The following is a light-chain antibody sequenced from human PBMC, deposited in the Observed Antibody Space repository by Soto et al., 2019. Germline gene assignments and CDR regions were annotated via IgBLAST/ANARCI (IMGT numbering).Light chain of an antibody. CDR2: EVS. Sequence: QSVLTQPPSASGSPGQSVTISCTGTSSDVGGYNYVSCYQQHPGKAPKLMIYEVSKRPSGVPDRFSGSKSGNTASLTVSGLQAEDEADYYCNLYIGATTYVFGTGTKVTVL. CDR1: SSDVGGYNY. V-gene: IGLV2-8*01. CDR3: NLYIGATTYV. J-gene: IGLJ1*01.